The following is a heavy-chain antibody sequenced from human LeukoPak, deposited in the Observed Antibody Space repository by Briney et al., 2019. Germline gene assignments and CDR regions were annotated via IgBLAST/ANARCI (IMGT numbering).Heavy chain of an antibody. CDR2: ISSRSSYI. J-gene: IGHJ4*02. Sequence: GGSLRLSCAASGFTFSSYSMNWVRQAPGKGLEWVSSISSRSSYIYYADSVKGRFTISRDNAKNSLYLQMNSLRAEDTAVYYCASHDYGDPIVDYWGQGTLVTVSS. V-gene: IGHV3-21*01. CDR1: GFTFSSYS. CDR3: ASHDYGDPIVDY. D-gene: IGHD4-17*01.